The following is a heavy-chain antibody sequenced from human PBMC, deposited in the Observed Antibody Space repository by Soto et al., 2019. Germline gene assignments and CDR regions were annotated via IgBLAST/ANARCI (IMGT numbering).Heavy chain of an antibody. J-gene: IGHJ4*02. Sequence: SETLSLTCTVSGGSVSSGSYYWSWIRQPPGKGLEGIGNIFHSGTTNYNASLRSRVSMSVDTPTNQFSLKLMSVTAADTAVYYRALMHITGPCQPWGQGTLV. CDR1: GGSVSSGSYY. V-gene: IGHV4-61*01. CDR2: IFHSGTT. CDR3: ALMHITGPCQP. D-gene: IGHD2-8*02.